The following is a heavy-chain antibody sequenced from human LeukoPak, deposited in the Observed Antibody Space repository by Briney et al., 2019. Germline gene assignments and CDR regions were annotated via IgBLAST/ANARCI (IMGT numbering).Heavy chain of an antibody. CDR3: ARASRGNWFDP. J-gene: IGHJ5*02. Sequence: GRSLRLSCAASGFTFSRYWMHWVRQAPGKGLVWVSRIGDDGSTTAYADSVKGRFTISRDNAKNTLYLQMNSLRAEDTAVYYCARASRGNWFDPWGQGTLVTVTS. D-gene: IGHD3-10*01. CDR1: GFTFSRYW. V-gene: IGHV3-74*01. CDR2: IGDDGSTT.